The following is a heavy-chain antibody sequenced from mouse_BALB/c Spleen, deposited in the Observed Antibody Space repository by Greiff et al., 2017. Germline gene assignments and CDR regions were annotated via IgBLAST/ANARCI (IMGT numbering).Heavy chain of an antibody. Sequence: QVQLQQPGAELVRPGASVKLSCKASGYTFTSYWINWVKQRPGQGLEWIGNIYPSDSYTNYNQKFKDKATLTVDKSSSTAYMQLSSPTSEDSAVYYCTRYGNLYYAMDYWGQGTSVTVSS. J-gene: IGHJ4*01. V-gene: IGHV1-69*02. CDR2: IYPSDSYT. CDR1: GYTFTSYW. D-gene: IGHD1-1*01. CDR3: TRYGNLYYAMDY.